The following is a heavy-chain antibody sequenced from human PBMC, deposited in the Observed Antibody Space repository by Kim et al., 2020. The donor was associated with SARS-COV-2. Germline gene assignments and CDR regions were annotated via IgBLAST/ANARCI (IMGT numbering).Heavy chain of an antibody. J-gene: IGHJ4*02. CDR3: ARGYPYFDY. V-gene: IGHV4-31*02. CDR2: GRT. Sequence: GRTNYTPPLRGRVTISVDTSKHQFSLKLSSVTAADTAVYYCARGYPYFDYWGQGTLVTVSS. D-gene: IGHD5-18*01.